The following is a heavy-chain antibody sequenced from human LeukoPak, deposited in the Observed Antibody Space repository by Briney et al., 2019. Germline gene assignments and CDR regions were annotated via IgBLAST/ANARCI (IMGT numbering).Heavy chain of an antibody. V-gene: IGHV1-3*01. CDR3: ARDFDSSFSFDY. CDR1: GYTFTSYA. Sequence: VASVKVSCKASGYTFTSYAMHWVRQAPGQRLEWMGWINAGNGNTKYSQKFQGRVTITRDSSASTTYMELSSLRPEDTAVYYCARDFDSSFSFDYWGQGTLVTVSS. J-gene: IGHJ4*02. CDR2: INAGNGNT. D-gene: IGHD3-22*01.